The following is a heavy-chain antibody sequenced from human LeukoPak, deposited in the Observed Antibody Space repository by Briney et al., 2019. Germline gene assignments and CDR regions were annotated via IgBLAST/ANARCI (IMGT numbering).Heavy chain of an antibody. D-gene: IGHD3-22*01. J-gene: IGHJ4*02. CDR3: ARGMYYYDSSDIGGGYYFDY. CDR1: GFTFGSYA. CDR2: ISYHGSNK. V-gene: IGHV3-30-3*01. Sequence: GRSLRLSCAASGFTFGSYAMHWVRQAPGKRLEWVAVISYHGSNKYYADSVKGRFTISRDNSKKTVFLQMNSLRAEDTAVYYCARGMYYYDSSDIGGGYYFDYWGQGTLVTVSS.